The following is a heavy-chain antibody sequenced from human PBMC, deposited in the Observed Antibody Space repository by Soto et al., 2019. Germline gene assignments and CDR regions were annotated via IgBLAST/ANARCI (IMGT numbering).Heavy chain of an antibody. Sequence: EVQLLESGGGLVQPGGSLRLSCVASGFTSTNYGLGWVRQSPGKGLECLSLISGGGDKVYYADSVKGRFTISRDNARNTLYLQMSSLGAEETAVYYCIKRTAVFGVADYWGQGTLVTVSS. CDR3: IKRTAVFGVADY. CDR1: GFTSTNYG. J-gene: IGHJ4*02. D-gene: IGHD3-3*01. CDR2: ISGGGDKV. V-gene: IGHV3-23*01.